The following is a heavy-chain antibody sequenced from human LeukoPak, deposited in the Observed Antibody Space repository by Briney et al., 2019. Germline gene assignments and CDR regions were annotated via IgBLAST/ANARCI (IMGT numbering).Heavy chain of an antibody. D-gene: IGHD1-7*01. CDR3: AKEGGTGTRFDY. CDR2: ISGSGTGT. CDR1: GFTFSSSA. V-gene: IGHV3-23*01. J-gene: IGHJ4*02. Sequence: GGSLGLSCAASGFTFSSSAMSWVRQAPGKGLYWVSAISGSGTGTYYADSVKGRFTISRDNSKNTLYLQMNSLRAEDTAVYYCAKEGGTGTRFDYWGQGTLVTVSS.